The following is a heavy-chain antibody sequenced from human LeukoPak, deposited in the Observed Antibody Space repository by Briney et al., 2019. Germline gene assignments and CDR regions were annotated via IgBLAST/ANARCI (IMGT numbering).Heavy chain of an antibody. D-gene: IGHD3-16*02. CDR1: GYTLTELS. CDR3: ATALFGGRLGELSLRYFDY. V-gene: IGHV1-24*01. Sequence: ASVKVSCKVSGYTLTELSMHWVRQAPGKGLEWMGGFDPEDGETIYAQKFQGRVTMTEDTSTDTAYMELSSLRSEDTAVYYCATALFGGRLGELSLRYFDYWGQGTLVTVSS. J-gene: IGHJ4*02. CDR2: FDPEDGET.